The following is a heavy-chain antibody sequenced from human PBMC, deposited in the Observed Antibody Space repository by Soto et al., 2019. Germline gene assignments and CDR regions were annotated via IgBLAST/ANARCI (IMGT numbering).Heavy chain of an antibody. Sequence: GGSLRLSCAASGFTFSSYAMHWVRQAPGKGLEWVAVISYDGSNKYYADSVKGRFTISRDNSKNTLYLQMNSLRAEDTAVYYCARDSSSSGEDYYYGMDVWGQGTTVTVSS. CDR3: ARDSSSSGEDYYYGMDV. J-gene: IGHJ6*02. D-gene: IGHD6-6*01. CDR1: GFTFSSYA. V-gene: IGHV3-30-3*01. CDR2: ISYDGSNK.